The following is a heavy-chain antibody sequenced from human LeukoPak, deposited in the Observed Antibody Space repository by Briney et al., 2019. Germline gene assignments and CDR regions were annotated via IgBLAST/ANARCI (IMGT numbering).Heavy chain of an antibody. CDR2: IYYTGST. D-gene: IGHD6-19*01. J-gene: IGHJ4*02. CDR1: GGSISTYY. Sequence: PSETLSLTCTLSGGSISTYYWSWVRQPPGKGLEWIGYIYYTGSTDYNPSLKSRVTMSVDTSKNQFSLKLSSVTAADTAVYYCARRIAVAGHFDYWGQGTLVTVSS. CDR3: ARRIAVAGHFDY. V-gene: IGHV4-59*08.